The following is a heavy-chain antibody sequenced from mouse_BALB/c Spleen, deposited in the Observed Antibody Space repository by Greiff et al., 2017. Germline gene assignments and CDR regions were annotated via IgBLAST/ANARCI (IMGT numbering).Heavy chain of an antibody. J-gene: IGHJ2*01. CDR2: IRSKSNNYAT. CDR1: GFTFNTYA. D-gene: IGHD4-1*01. Sequence: EADGGLVQPKGSLKLSCAASGFTFNTYAMNWVRQAPGKGLEWVARIRSKSNNYATYYADSVKDRFTISRDDSQSMLYLQMNNLKTEDTAMYYCVRHGTGTDYWGQGTTLTVSS. V-gene: IGHV10-1*02. CDR3: VRHGTGTDY.